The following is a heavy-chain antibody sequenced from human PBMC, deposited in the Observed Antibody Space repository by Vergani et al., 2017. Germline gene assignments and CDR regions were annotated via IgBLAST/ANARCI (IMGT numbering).Heavy chain of an antibody. V-gene: IGHV4-61*02. CDR3: AREQGIITMFGVGYMDV. D-gene: IGHD3-3*01. Sequence: QVQLPESGPGLVKPSQTLSLTCTVSGGSLSSGSYYWSWIRQPAGKGLEWIGRIYTSGSTNYNPSLKSRVTMSVDTSKNQFSLKLSSVTAADTAVYYCAREQGIITMFGVGYMDVWGKGTTVTVSS. J-gene: IGHJ6*03. CDR1: GGSLSSGSYY. CDR2: IYTSGST.